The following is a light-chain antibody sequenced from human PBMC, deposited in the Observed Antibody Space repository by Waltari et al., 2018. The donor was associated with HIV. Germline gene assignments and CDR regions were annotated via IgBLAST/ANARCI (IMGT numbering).Light chain of an antibody. CDR3: AAWDDSLSAAEV. J-gene: IGLJ2*01. Sequence: QSVLTQPPSASGTPGQRVTISCSGSSSNIGSNYVYWYQQLTGTAPKLLIYRNNQRPSGVPDRFSGSKAGTSASLAISGVRSEDEADYYCAAWDDSLSAAEVFGGGTKLTVL. CDR1: SSNIGSNY. CDR2: RNN. V-gene: IGLV1-47*01.